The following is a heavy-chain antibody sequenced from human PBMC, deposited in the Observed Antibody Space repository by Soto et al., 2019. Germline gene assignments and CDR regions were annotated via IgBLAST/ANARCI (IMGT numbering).Heavy chain of an antibody. D-gene: IGHD4-4*01. CDR3: ARHRSNRHYYYYMDV. J-gene: IGHJ6*03. V-gene: IGHV5-51*01. Sequence: PGESLKISCKGSGYSFTSYWIGWVRQMPGKGLEWMGIIYPGDSDTRYSPSFQGQVTISADKSISTAYLQWSSLKASDTAMYYCARHRSNRHYYYYMDVWGNGTTVTVSS. CDR2: IYPGDSDT. CDR1: GYSFTSYW.